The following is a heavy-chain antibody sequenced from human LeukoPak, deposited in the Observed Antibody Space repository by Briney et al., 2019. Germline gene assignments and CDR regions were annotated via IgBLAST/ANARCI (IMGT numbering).Heavy chain of an antibody. V-gene: IGHV4-34*01. D-gene: IGHD6-25*01. J-gene: IGHJ4*02. CDR3: AREREGYFDY. CDR1: GGSFSGYY. Sequence: SETLSLTCAVYGGSFSGYYWSWIRQPPGKGLEWIGEINHSGSTNYNPSLKSRVTISVDRSKNQFSLKLSSVTAADTAVYCCAREREGYFDYWGQGTLVTVSS. CDR2: INHSGST.